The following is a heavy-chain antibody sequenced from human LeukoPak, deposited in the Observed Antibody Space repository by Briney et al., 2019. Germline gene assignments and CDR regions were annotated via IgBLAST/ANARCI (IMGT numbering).Heavy chain of an antibody. Sequence: QAGGSLRLSCAASGFTFSSYGMHWFRQAPGKGLEWVAFIRYDGSNKYYADSVKGRFTISRDNSKNTLYLQMNSLRAEDTAVYYCAKDKNPYYYDSSGAFDHWGQGTLVTVSS. J-gene: IGHJ4*02. CDR3: AKDKNPYYYDSSGAFDH. D-gene: IGHD3-22*01. CDR1: GFTFSSYG. CDR2: IRYDGSNK. V-gene: IGHV3-30*02.